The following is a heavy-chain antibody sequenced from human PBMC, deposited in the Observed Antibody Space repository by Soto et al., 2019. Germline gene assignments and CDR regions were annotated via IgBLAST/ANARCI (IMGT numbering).Heavy chain of an antibody. V-gene: IGHV1-18*04. J-gene: IGHJ4*02. CDR1: GYTFTSYG. D-gene: IGHD5-12*01. Sequence: ASVKVSCKASGYTFTSYGISWVRQAPGQGLEWMGWISAYNGNTNYAQKFQGRVTITRDTSISTAYMELSRLRSDDTAVYYCARDKGGYSGYDPFDYWGQGTLVTVSS. CDR3: ARDKGGYSGYDPFDY. CDR2: ISAYNGNT.